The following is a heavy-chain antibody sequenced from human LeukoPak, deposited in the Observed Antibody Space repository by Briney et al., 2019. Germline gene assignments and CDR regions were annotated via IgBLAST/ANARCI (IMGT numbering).Heavy chain of an antibody. Sequence: PSETLSLTCTVSGGSISTYYWSWIRQPAGKGLEWIGRIYTSGSTNYNPSLKSRVTISVDTSKNQFSLKVHSVAAADTAVYYCARRLITVAISDWFDPWGQGTLVTVSS. CDR1: GGSISTYY. CDR3: ARRLITVAISDWFDP. D-gene: IGHD1-20*01. V-gene: IGHV4-4*07. CDR2: IYTSGST. J-gene: IGHJ5*02.